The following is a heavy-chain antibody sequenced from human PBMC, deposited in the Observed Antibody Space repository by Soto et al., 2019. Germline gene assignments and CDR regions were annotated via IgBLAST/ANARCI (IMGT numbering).Heavy chain of an antibody. CDR1: GFTFTDYY. Sequence: QVQLVESGGGLVRPGGSLRLSCAASGFTFTDYYMGWIRQAPGRGLECVSYISGSSSDTNYADSVKGRFTISRDNAKNSLYLHMNSLRAEDTAVYYCARARGSYGFDYWGQGTLVTVSS. CDR3: ARARGSYGFDY. D-gene: IGHD1-26*01. CDR2: ISGSSSDT. J-gene: IGHJ4*02. V-gene: IGHV3-11*05.